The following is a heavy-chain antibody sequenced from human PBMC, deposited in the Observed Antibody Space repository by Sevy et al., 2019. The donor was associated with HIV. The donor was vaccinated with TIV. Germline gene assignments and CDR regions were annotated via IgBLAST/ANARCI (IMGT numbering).Heavy chain of an antibody. CDR1: GYTFTSYG. J-gene: IGHJ3*02. CDR3: ARVVPAAIDAFDI. V-gene: IGHV1-18*04. Sequence: ASVKVSCKASGYTFTSYGISWVRQAPGQGLEWMGWISAYNGNTNYAQTLQGRVTMTTDTPTSTAYMELRSLRSDDTAVYYCARVVPAAIDAFDIWGQGTMVTVSS. CDR2: ISAYNGNT. D-gene: IGHD2-2*01.